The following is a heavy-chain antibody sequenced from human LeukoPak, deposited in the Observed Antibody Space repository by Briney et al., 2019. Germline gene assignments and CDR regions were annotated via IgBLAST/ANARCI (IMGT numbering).Heavy chain of an antibody. CDR2: IGTSSNNI. Sequence: GGFLRLSCAASGLTFSRYNMNWVRQAAGKRLEWGSSIGTSSNNIYYTDSVKGRFTISRDNAKNSLYLQVDSLRVEDTAVYFCASGTVGNYALDYWGQGTLVTVSS. D-gene: IGHD1-7*01. CDR1: GLTFSRYN. CDR3: ASGTVGNYALDY. V-gene: IGHV3-21*01. J-gene: IGHJ4*02.